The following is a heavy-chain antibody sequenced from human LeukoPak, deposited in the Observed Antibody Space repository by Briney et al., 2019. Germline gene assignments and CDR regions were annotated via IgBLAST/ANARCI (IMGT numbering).Heavy chain of an antibody. D-gene: IGHD6-13*01. CDR1: GFTFSSYS. V-gene: IGHV3-21*01. CDR3: ARDLYSSYFDY. Sequence: GGSLRLSCAASGFTFSSYSMNWVRQAPGKGLEWVSSISSSSYIYYADSVKGRFTISRDNAKNSLYLQMNSLRAEDTAVYYCARDLYSSYFDYWGQGTLVTVSS. CDR2: ISSSSYI. J-gene: IGHJ4*02.